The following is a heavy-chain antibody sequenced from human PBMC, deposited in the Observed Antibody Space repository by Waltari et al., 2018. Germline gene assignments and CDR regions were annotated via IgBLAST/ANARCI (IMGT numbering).Heavy chain of an antibody. CDR3: ARVRGYGSLRGAFDI. V-gene: IGHV1-69*04. J-gene: IGHJ3*02. CDR1: DGTFSSYA. Sequence: QVQLVQSWAEVKKPGSSVKVSCNASDGTFSSYAISWVLESPGQGIEWMGGIIPILGIANYAQKFQGRVTITADETTSTAYMERSSLRSEDTAVYYCARVRGYGSLRGAFDIWGQGTMVTVSS. CDR2: IIPILGIA. D-gene: IGHD3-10*01.